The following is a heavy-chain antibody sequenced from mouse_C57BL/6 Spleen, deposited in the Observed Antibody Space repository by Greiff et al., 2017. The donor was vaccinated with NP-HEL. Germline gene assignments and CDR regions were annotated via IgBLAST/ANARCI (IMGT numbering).Heavy chain of an antibody. CDR3: AIYGNPYYFDY. V-gene: IGHV1-64*01. D-gene: IGHD2-1*01. CDR1: GYTFTSYW. CDR2: SPPNSGST. Sequence: VQLQQPGAYLVKPGASVKLSCKASGYTFTSYWMHWVKQRPGQGLEWIGMSPPNSGSTNYNEKFKSKATLTVDKSSSTAYMQLSSLTSEDSAVYYCAIYGNPYYFDYWGQGTTLTVSS. J-gene: IGHJ2*01.